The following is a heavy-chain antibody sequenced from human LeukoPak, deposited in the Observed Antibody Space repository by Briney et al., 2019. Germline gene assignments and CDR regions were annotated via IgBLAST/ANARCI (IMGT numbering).Heavy chain of an antibody. V-gene: IGHV1-18*01. CDR1: GYSFTSYG. D-gene: IGHD3-3*01. CDR3: ARDWPRSYYDFWSGYSDYYYMDV. CDR2: ISAYNGNT. J-gene: IGHJ6*03. Sequence: ASVKVSCKASGYSFTSYGISWVRQAPGQGLEWMGWISAYNGNTNYAQRLQGRVTMTTDTSTSTAYMELRSLRSDDTAVYYCARDWPRSYYDFWSGYSDYYYMDVWGKGTTVTVSS.